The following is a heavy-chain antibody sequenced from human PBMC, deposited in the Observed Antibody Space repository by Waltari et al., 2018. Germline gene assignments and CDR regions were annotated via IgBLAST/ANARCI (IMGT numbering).Heavy chain of an antibody. V-gene: IGHV4-34*01. Sequence: QVQLRQWGAGLLKPSETLSLTCAVYGGSFSGYYWSWIRQPPGKGLEWIGEINHSGSTNYHPSLKSRVTISVDTSKNQFSLRLSSVTAADTAVYYCARITTVTTSAFDIWGQGTMVTVSS. J-gene: IGHJ3*02. CDR3: ARITTVTTSAFDI. CDR2: INHSGST. D-gene: IGHD4-17*01. CDR1: GGSFSGYY.